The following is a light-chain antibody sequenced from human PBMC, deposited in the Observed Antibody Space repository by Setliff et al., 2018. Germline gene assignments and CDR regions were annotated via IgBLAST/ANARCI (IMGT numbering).Light chain of an antibody. CDR1: NIGRES. CDR3: QVCDISSDHPEV. J-gene: IGLJ1*01. V-gene: IGLV3-21*04. CDR2: DDS. Sequence: SYELTQPPSVSVAPGKTARIPCGGNNIGRESVHWYQQKPGQAPVLVIFDDSDRPSGIPERFSGSNSGNTATLTISGVEAGDEADYYCQVCDISSDHPEVFGAGTKVTVL.